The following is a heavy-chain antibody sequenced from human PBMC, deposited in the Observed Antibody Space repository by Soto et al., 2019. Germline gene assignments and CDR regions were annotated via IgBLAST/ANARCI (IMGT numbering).Heavy chain of an antibody. CDR3: ARGETYDYVWGSYRYNY. CDR2: IYYSGST. V-gene: IGHV4-59*01. Sequence: SETLSLTCTVSGGSISSYYWSWIRQPPGKGLEWIGYIYYSGSTNYNPSLKSRVTISVDTSKNQFSLKLSSVTAADTAVYYCARGETYDYVWGSYRYNYWGQGTLVTVSS. J-gene: IGHJ4*02. CDR1: GGSISSYY. D-gene: IGHD3-16*02.